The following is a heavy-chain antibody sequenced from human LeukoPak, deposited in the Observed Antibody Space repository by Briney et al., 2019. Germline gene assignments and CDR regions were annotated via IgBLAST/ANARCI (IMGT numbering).Heavy chain of an antibody. Sequence: PGRSLRLSCAASGFTFDDYAMRWVRQAPGKGLEWVSGISWNSGSIGYADSVKGRFTISRDNAKNSLYLQMNSLRAEDTALYYCAKDVAAGPTAPPYYYYGMDVWGQGTTVTVSS. CDR2: ISWNSGSI. CDR3: AKDVAAGPTAPPYYYYGMDV. V-gene: IGHV3-9*01. J-gene: IGHJ6*02. CDR1: GFTFDDYA. D-gene: IGHD6-6*01.